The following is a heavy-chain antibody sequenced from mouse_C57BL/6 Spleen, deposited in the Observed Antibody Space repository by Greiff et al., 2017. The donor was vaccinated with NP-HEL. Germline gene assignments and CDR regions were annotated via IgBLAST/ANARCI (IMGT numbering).Heavy chain of an antibody. CDR1: GYTFTDYE. V-gene: IGHV1-15*01. CDR3: ASRRDYGDYFDY. CDR2: IDPETGGT. D-gene: IGHD2-4*01. J-gene: IGHJ2*01. Sequence: QVQLQQSGAELVRPGASVTLSCKASGYTFTDYEMHWVKQTPVHGLEWIGAIDPETGGTAYNQKFKGKAILTADKSSSTAYMELRSLTSDDSAVYYCASRRDYGDYFDYWGQGTTLTVSS.